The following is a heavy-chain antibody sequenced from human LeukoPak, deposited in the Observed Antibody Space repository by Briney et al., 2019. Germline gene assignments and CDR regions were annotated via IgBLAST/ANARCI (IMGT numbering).Heavy chain of an antibody. V-gene: IGHV3-21*01. CDR2: ISSSSSYI. J-gene: IGHJ6*03. D-gene: IGHD3-22*01. Sequence: GGSLRLSCAASGIIFSSYSINWVRQAPGKGLEWVSSISSSSSYIYYADSVKGRFTISRDNAKNSLYLQMNSLRAEDTAVYYCARDELQYYYDSSGTDYYMDVWGKGTTVTVSS. CDR1: GIIFSSYS. CDR3: ARDELQYYYDSSGTDYYMDV.